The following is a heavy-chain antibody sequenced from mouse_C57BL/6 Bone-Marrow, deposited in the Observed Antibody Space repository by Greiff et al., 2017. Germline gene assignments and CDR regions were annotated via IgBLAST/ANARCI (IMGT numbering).Heavy chain of an antibody. CDR3: AIIYYDYDEEYFDV. CDR2: IYIGNGYT. D-gene: IGHD2-4*01. CDR1: GYTFTSYG. J-gene: IGHJ1*03. V-gene: IGHV1-58*01. Sequence: VQLKESGAELVRPGSSVKMSCKTSGYTFTSYGINWVKQRPGQGLEWIGYIYIGNGYTEYNEKFKGKATLTSDTSSSTAYMQLSSLTSEDSAIYFCAIIYYDYDEEYFDVWGTGTTVTVSS.